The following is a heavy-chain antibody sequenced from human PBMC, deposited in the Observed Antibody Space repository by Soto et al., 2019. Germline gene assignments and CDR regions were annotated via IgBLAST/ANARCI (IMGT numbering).Heavy chain of an antibody. V-gene: IGHV2-5*01. CDR1: GFSLNTGGPG. J-gene: IGHJ5*02. CDR2: IYWNEDK. D-gene: IGHD4-17*01. Sequence: QITLKESGPTLVKPTQTLTLTCTFSGFSLNTGGPGVGWIRQPPGKALEWLALIYWNEDKRYSPSLKSRLTNTKDTSKNQVVLIMTNMDPVDTATYYCAHRGYGDYPRDNWFDPWGQGTLVTVSS. CDR3: AHRGYGDYPRDNWFDP.